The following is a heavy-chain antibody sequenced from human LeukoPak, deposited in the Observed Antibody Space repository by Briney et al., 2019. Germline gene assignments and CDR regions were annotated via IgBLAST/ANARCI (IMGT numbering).Heavy chain of an antibody. D-gene: IGHD3-22*01. V-gene: IGHV3-23*01. J-gene: IGHJ3*02. Sequence: GGSLRLSCAASGFTFSRYWMNWVRQAPGKGPEGVSAISGSGGSTYYADSVKGRFTISKDNAKNTLYLQMNGLRAEDTAVYYCARELGVGVIGDAFDIWGQGTVVTVSS. CDR3: ARELGVGVIGDAFDI. CDR2: ISGSGGST. CDR1: GFTFSRYW.